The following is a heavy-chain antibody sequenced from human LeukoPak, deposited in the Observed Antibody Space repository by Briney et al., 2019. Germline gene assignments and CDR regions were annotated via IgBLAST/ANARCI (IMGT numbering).Heavy chain of an antibody. D-gene: IGHD3-22*01. V-gene: IGHV3-30*02. J-gene: IGHJ1*01. Sequence: PGGSLRLSCAASGFTFSSYGMSWVRQAPGKGLNWVAFIRYDGNNKYYADSVKGRFTISRDNAKNSLYLQMTSLRAEDTAVYYCARDLRGYPYWGQGTLVTVSS. CDR3: ARDLRGYPY. CDR2: IRYDGNNK. CDR1: GFTFSSYG.